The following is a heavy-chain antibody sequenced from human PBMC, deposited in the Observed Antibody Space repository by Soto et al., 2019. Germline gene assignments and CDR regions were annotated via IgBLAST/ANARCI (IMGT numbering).Heavy chain of an antibody. J-gene: IGHJ4*02. D-gene: IGHD2-2*01. CDR3: VRXCSTTLCNGVATRTFDY. Sequence: PGGSLRLSCAASRFTFSTYEMHWVRQAPGKGLEWVSYISSSGNTVYYADSVKGRFTISRDNTRNSLYLQMNSLRDEDTALYYCVRXCSTTLCNGVATRTFDYWGQGTLVTVSS. CDR1: RFTFSTYE. V-gene: IGHV3-48*03. CDR2: ISSSGNTV.